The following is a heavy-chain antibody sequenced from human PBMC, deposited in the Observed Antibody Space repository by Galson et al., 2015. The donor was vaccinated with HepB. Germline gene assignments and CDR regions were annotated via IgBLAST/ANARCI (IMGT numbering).Heavy chain of an antibody. Sequence: SLRLSCAASRFTFSSYWMSWVRQAPGKGLEWVANIKQDGTERYYVDSVKGRFTISRDNARNSLYLQMNSLRADDTAVYYCAAQDFGADYWGQGTLVTVSS. V-gene: IGHV3-7*01. D-gene: IGHD3-10*01. CDR1: RFTFSSYW. CDR2: IKQDGTER. J-gene: IGHJ4*02. CDR3: AAQDFGADY.